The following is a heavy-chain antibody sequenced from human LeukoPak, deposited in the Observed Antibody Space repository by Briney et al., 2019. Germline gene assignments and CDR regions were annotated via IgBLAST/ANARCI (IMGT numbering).Heavy chain of an antibody. V-gene: IGHV1-2*04. D-gene: IGHD3-16*02. CDR1: GYTFTAYY. CDR3: ARGTPGSYLAY. CDR2: INPNSGGT. J-gene: IGHJ4*02. Sequence: ASVKVSCKASGYTFTAYYMHWLRQAPGQGLEWMGWINPNSGGTNYAQKFKGWVTLTGDTSINTTYMELNRLTSDVTAVYFCARGTPGSYLAYWGQGTLVTVSP.